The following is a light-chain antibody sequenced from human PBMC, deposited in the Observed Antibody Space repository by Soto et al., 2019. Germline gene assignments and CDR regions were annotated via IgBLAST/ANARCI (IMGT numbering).Light chain of an antibody. J-gene: IGLJ2*01. CDR2: EGS. CDR1: SSEIGGYIL. V-gene: IGLV2-23*01. Sequence: QSALTQPASVSGSPGQSITISCTGTSSEIGGYILVSWYQQEPGKAPKLMIYEGSKRPSGVSNRFSGSKSGNTASLTISGLQAEDEAHYYCCSYAGSDTYVIFGGGTKLTVL. CDR3: CSYAGSDTYVI.